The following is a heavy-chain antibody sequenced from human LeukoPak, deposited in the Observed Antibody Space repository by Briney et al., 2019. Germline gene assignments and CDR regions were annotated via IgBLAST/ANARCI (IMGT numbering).Heavy chain of an antibody. Sequence: RASVKVSCKASGYTFTGYYMHWVRQAPGRGLEWMGWINPNSGGTNYAQKFQGRVTMTRDTSISTAYMELSRLTSDDTAVYYCARDLRSGYYDYWGQGTLVTVSS. CDR1: GYTFTGYY. CDR2: INPNSGGT. CDR3: ARDLRSGYYDY. V-gene: IGHV1-2*02. J-gene: IGHJ4*02. D-gene: IGHD3-3*01.